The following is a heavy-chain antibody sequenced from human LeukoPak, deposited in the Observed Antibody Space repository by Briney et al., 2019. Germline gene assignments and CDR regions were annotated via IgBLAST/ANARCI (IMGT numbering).Heavy chain of an antibody. D-gene: IGHD2-21*02. CDR2: INAGNGNT. V-gene: IGHV1-3*01. CDR1: GYTFTSYA. J-gene: IGHJ3*02. Sequence: ASVKVSCKASGYTFTSYAMHWVRQAPGQRLEWMGWINAGNGNTKYSQKFQGRVTMTRDTSTSTVYMELSSLRSEDTAVYYCARVWRGAYCGGDCYTWAWDAFDIWGQGTMVTVSS. CDR3: ARVWRGAYCGGDCYTWAWDAFDI.